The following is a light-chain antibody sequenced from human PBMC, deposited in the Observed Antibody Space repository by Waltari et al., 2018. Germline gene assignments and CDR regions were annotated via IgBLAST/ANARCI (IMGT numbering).Light chain of an antibody. Sequence: EIVMTQSPATLSVSPGERATLSCRASQSVTSNLAWYQQKPGQAPRLLIYEASTRATGISARFSGSGSGTGFTLTISSLQSEDFAVYYCQQYNRWPPITFGQGTRLEIK. CDR2: EAS. CDR1: QSVTSN. J-gene: IGKJ5*01. CDR3: QQYNRWPPIT. V-gene: IGKV3-15*01.